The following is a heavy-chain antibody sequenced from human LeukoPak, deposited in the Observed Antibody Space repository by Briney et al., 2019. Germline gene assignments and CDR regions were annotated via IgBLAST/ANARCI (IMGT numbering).Heavy chain of an antibody. D-gene: IGHD2-15*01. CDR2: IYYSGST. CDR1: GGSIGSSSYY. J-gene: IGHJ4*02. Sequence: SETLSLTCTVSGGSIGSSSYYWGWIRQPPGKGLEWIGSIYYSGSTYYNPSLKSRVTISVDTSKNQFSLKLSSVTAADTAVYYCATLLLPPDYWGQGTPVTVSS. CDR3: ATLLLPPDY. V-gene: IGHV4-39*01.